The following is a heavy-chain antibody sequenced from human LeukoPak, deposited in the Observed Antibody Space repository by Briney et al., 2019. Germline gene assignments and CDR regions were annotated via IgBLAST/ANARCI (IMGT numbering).Heavy chain of an antibody. V-gene: IGHV1-18*01. CDR3: ARDYSGSSLGY. J-gene: IGHJ4*02. Sequence: ASVKVSCKASGYTFTTYGISWVRQAPGHGLEWMGWISPYNGNTNYAQKLQGRVTMTTGTSTSTAYMELRSLRSDDTAVYYCARDYSGSSLGYWGQGTLVTVSS. D-gene: IGHD1-26*01. CDR2: ISPYNGNT. CDR1: GYTFTTYG.